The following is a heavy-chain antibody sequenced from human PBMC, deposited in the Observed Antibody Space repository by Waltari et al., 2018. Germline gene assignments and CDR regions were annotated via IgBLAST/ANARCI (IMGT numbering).Heavy chain of an antibody. Sequence: QVQLQESGPGLVRPSQTLSLTCTVSGASLGRGSFSWGGLRQPAGPGLEWVGRFSPTGSTNYNPSLKSRVTISIDASKNHFYLRLSSVTAADTAVYYCGRNFGDYAPIDYWGQGTLVTVSS. D-gene: IGHD4-17*01. J-gene: IGHJ4*02. CDR1: GASLGRGSFS. CDR3: GRNFGDYAPIDY. CDR2: FSPTGST. V-gene: IGHV4-61*02.